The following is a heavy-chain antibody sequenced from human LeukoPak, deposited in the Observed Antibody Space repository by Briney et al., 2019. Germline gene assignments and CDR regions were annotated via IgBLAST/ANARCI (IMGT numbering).Heavy chain of an antibody. CDR1: GGSISSYY. CDR3: ASSSHYDFWSGGYWYFDL. CDR2: VSYSGST. D-gene: IGHD3-3*01. V-gene: IGHV4-59*01. J-gene: IGHJ2*01. Sequence: PSETLSLTCTVSGGSISSYYWTWIRQSPGKGLEWIGYVSYSGSTNYNSSLKSRVTISVDTSKNQFSLKLTSVTAADTAVYYCASSSHYDFWSGGYWYFDLWGRGTLVTVSS.